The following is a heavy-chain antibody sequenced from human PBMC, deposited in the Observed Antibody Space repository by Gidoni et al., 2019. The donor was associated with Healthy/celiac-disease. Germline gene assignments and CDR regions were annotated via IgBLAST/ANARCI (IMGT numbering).Heavy chain of an antibody. CDR2: INHSGST. J-gene: IGHJ5*02. Sequence: QVQLQQWGAGLLKPSETLSLTCAVYGASFSGYYWSWIRQPPGKGLEWIGEINHSGSTNYNPSLKSRVTISVDTSKNQFSLKLSSVTAADTAVYYCATLGVTMLGWFDPWGQGTLVTVSS. CDR1: GASFSGYY. V-gene: IGHV4-34*01. D-gene: IGHD3-10*02. CDR3: ATLGVTMLGWFDP.